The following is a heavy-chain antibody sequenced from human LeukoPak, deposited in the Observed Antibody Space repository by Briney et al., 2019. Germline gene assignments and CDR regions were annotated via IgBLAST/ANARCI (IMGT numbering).Heavy chain of an antibody. CDR3: AKAEGYDILTGLDY. CDR1: GFXFGSHP. J-gene: IGHJ4*02. V-gene: IGHV3-23*01. D-gene: IGHD3-9*01. CDR2: ITGSGDYT. Sequence: GGSLRLSCAASGFXFGSHPINWVRQAPGKGLEWVSGITGSGDYTYYIDSVQGRFTISRDNSKNTLYLQMNSLRTEDTAVYYCAKAEGYDILTGLDYWGQGTLVTVSS.